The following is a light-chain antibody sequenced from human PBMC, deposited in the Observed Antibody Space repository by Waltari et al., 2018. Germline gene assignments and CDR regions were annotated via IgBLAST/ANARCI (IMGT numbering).Light chain of an antibody. V-gene: IGKV3-15*01. CDR1: QSVNSN. CDR2: GAS. J-gene: IGKJ1*01. Sequence: EILLTLSPATLSVSPGERATLSCRASQSVNSNLAWYQQKPGQAPRLLIYGASTRATGVPARFSGSGSGTDFTLTISSLQSEDFAVYYCQQYNNWPPGRTFGQGTKVEI. CDR3: QQYNNWPPGRT.